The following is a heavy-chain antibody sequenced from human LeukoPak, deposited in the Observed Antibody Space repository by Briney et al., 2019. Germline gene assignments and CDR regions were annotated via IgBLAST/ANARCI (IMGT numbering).Heavy chain of an antibody. CDR1: GYTFTGYW. CDR3: ARAGAVVDNWFDP. J-gene: IGHJ5*02. V-gene: IGHV1-46*01. Sequence: ASVKVSCKAFGYTFTGYWMHWVRQAPGQGPEWMGVISPSGGSTIYAQKFKGRVTLTRDMSTSTDYLELGSLRSEDTAVYYCARAGAVVDNWFDPWGQGTLVTVSS. D-gene: IGHD2-15*01. CDR2: ISPSGGST.